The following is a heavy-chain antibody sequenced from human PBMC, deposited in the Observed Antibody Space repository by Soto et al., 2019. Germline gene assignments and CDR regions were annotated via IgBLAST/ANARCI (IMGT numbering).Heavy chain of an antibody. J-gene: IGHJ3*02. CDR3: GTDRWGGAFDM. CDR2: IKEDGSEK. Sequence: SGGSLRLSCADSGFILRNYWMSWVRQAPGMGLQWVASIKEDGSEKYYVDPVKGRFTISRENAKNSLYLQMNSLRAEDTAVYYCGTDRWGGAFDMWGQGTTVTVS. D-gene: IGHD3-10*01. V-gene: IGHV3-7*03. CDR1: GFILRNYW.